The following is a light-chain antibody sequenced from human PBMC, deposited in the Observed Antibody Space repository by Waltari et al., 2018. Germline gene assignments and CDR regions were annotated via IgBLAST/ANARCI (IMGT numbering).Light chain of an antibody. V-gene: IGLV4-69*01. CDR3: QTGGHGTWV. J-gene: IGLJ3*02. Sequence: QLVLTQSPSASASPGASVQLTCTLTSGHSSNVLAWLQQQPEKGPRYLMKVNSDGSHNKGDEIPDRFSGSSSGAERYLTISSLQSEDEADYYCQTGGHGTWVFGGGTKLTVL. CDR2: VNSDGSH. CDR1: SGHSSNV.